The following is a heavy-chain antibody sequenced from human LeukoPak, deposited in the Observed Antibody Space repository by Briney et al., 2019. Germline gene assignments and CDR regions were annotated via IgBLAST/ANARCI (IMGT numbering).Heavy chain of an antibody. D-gene: IGHD3-22*01. CDR1: GFTFSDYY. V-gene: IGHV3-20*04. Sequence: GGSLRLSCAASGFTFSDYYMSWVRQAPGKGLEWVSGINWNGGSTGYADSVKGRFTISRDNAKNTLYLQMNSLRAEDTAVYYCAKDHMIVVAHFDYWGQGTLVTVSS. CDR2: INWNGGST. J-gene: IGHJ4*02. CDR3: AKDHMIVVAHFDY.